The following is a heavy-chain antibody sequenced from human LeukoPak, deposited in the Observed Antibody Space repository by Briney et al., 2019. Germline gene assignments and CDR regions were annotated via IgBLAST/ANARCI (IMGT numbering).Heavy chain of an antibody. J-gene: IGHJ4*02. CDR3: AGSFFYGSGSYSLYYFDY. CDR1: GFTFSSFA. CDR2: ISGGGSST. V-gene: IGHV3-23*01. Sequence: PGGSLRLSCAASGFTFSSFAMSWVRQAPGKGLEWVSTISGGGSSTYYADSVKGRFTISRDNSKNTLHLHMISLRAEDTAVYYCAGSFFYGSGSYSLYYFDYWGQGTLVTVSS. D-gene: IGHD3-10*01.